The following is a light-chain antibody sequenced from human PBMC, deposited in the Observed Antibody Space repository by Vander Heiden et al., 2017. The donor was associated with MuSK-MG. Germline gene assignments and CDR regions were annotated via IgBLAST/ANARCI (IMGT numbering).Light chain of an antibody. CDR1: QGISSY. V-gene: IGKV1-9*01. CDR3: QQLNSYPYT. J-gene: IGKJ2*01. CDR2: AAS. Sequence: IQLTQSPSSLSASVGDRVTITCRASQGISSYLAWYQQKPGRALKLLIYAASTLQSGVPSRFSGSGSGTDFTLTISSLQPEDFATYYCQQLNSYPYTFGQGTKLXIK.